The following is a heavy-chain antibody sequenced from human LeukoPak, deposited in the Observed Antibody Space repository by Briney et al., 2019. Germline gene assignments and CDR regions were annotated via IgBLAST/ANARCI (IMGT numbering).Heavy chain of an antibody. CDR2: ISSSGNNA. J-gene: IGHJ3*01. CDR1: GFTFRGAA. V-gene: IGHV3-23*01. CDR3: AKDIQLST. D-gene: IGHD5-24*01. Sequence: GGSLRLSCAVSGFTFRGAARTWVRQAPGKGLEWVSLISSSGNNAYYADSVKGRFTISRDNSKNTLSLQMNSLRVEDTAIYYCAKDIQLSTWGLGTMVTVSS.